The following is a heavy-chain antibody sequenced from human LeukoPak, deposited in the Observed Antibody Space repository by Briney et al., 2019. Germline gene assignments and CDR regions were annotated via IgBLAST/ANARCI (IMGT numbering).Heavy chain of an antibody. D-gene: IGHD5-18*01. CDR3: ARDRGEYSYAYDY. Sequence: SETLSLTCTVSGGSINNYYWSWIRQPAGKGLEWIGRIYTSGTTNYNPSLKSRVTMSVDTSNNHFSLKLSSVTAADTAVYYCARDRGEYSYAYDYWGQGTLVTVSS. CDR2: IYTSGTT. V-gene: IGHV4-4*07. CDR1: GGSINNYY. J-gene: IGHJ4*02.